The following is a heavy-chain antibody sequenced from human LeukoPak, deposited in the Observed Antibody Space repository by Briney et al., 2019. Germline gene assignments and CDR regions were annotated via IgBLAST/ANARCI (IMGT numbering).Heavy chain of an antibody. CDR3: ARGLLDGYTHPAAFDI. J-gene: IGHJ3*02. CDR2: IYYSGST. V-gene: IGHV4-59*01. CDR1: GGTISSYY. Sequence: PSETLSHTCTGTGGTISSYYWSWIRQPPGKGLAWIGYIYYSGSTNYNPSLKSRVTISVDTSKNQFSLKLSSVTAADTAVYYCARGLLDGYTHPAAFDIWGQGTMVTVSS. D-gene: IGHD5-24*01.